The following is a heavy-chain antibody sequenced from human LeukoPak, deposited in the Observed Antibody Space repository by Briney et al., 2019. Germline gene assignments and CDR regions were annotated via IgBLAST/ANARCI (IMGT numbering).Heavy chain of an antibody. CDR2: ISAYNGNT. V-gene: IGHV1-18*01. J-gene: IGHJ4*02. D-gene: IGHD3-3*01. Sequence: GASVKVSCNASGYTFTSYGISWVRQAPGQGLEWMGWISAYNGNTNYAQKLQGRVTMTTDTSTSTAYMELRSLRSDDTAVYYCASSDPVTTIFGVPSFDYWGQGTLVTVSS. CDR3: ASSDPVTTIFGVPSFDY. CDR1: GYTFTSYG.